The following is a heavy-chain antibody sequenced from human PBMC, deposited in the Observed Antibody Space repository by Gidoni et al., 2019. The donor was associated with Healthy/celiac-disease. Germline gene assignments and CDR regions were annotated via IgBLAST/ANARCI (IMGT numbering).Heavy chain of an antibody. V-gene: IGHV3-30-3*01. CDR3: ARASSLEWPNPIDY. CDR1: GFTFSSYA. Sequence: QVQLVESGGGVVQPGRSLRLSCAASGFTFSSYAMHWVRQAPGKGLEWVAVISYDGSNKYYADSVKGRFTISRDNSKNTLYLQMNSLRAEDTAVYYCARASSLEWPNPIDYWGQGTLVTVSS. D-gene: IGHD3-3*01. J-gene: IGHJ4*02. CDR2: ISYDGSNK.